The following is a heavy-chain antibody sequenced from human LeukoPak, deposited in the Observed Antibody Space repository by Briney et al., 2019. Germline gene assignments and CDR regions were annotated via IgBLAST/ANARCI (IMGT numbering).Heavy chain of an antibody. J-gene: IGHJ4*02. Sequence: SETLSLTCTVSGGSISSGDYYWSWIRQPPGKGLEWIGYIYYSGSTYYNPSLKSRVTISVDTSKNQFSLKLSSVTAADTAVYYCAREDDFWSGYYSGAFDYWGQGTLVTVSS. CDR1: GGSISSGDYY. CDR3: AREDDFWSGYYSGAFDY. D-gene: IGHD3-3*01. V-gene: IGHV4-30-4*08. CDR2: IYYSGST.